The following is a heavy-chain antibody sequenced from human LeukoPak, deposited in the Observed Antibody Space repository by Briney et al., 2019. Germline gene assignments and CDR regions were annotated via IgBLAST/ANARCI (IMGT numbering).Heavy chain of an antibody. CDR2: ISGSGGST. J-gene: IGHJ1*01. CDR3: AKDEREMATKRGGYFQH. Sequence: GGSLRLPCAASGFTFSSYAMSWVRQAPGKGLEWVSAISGSGGSTYYADSVKGRFTISRDNSKNTLYLQMNSLRAEDTAVYYCAKDEREMATKRGGYFQHWGQGTLVTVSS. CDR1: GFTFSSYA. D-gene: IGHD5-24*01. V-gene: IGHV3-23*01.